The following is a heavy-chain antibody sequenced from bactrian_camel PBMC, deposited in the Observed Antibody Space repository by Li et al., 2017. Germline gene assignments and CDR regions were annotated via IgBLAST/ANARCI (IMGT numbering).Heavy chain of an antibody. V-gene: IGHV3S53*01. CDR3: AADLRGSWYWDRDDSNFGH. J-gene: IGHJ4*01. CDR1: GYTYGSCN. Sequence: HVQLVESGGGSVQAGGSLRLSCAASGYTYGSCNMGWYRQAPGKEREGVARIDSDGSTSYANSVKGRFAISRDHAKNAVYLQMNSLKPEDTAIYFCAADLRGSWYWDRDDSNFGHWGQGTQVTVS. D-gene: IGHD6*01. CDR2: IDSDGST.